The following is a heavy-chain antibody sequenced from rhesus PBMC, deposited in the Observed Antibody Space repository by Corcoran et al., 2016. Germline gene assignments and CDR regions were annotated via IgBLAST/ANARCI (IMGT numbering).Heavy chain of an antibody. D-gene: IGHD6-25*01. Sequence: EVQLVESGGGLVQPGGSLRLSCAASGFTFSSYGMSWVRQAPGKGLEWVSYISNGGGSTYYADSVKGRFSISRDISKNTLSLQMHSLRAEDTAVYYCATLLPGYSGSQIDYWGQGVLVTVSS. J-gene: IGHJ4*01. V-gene: IGHV3S5*01. CDR1: GFTFSSYG. CDR2: ISNGGGST. CDR3: ATLLPGYSGSQIDY.